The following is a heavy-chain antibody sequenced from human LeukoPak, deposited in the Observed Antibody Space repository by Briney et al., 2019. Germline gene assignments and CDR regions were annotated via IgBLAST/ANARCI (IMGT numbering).Heavy chain of an antibody. D-gene: IGHD3-16*01. V-gene: IGHV4-39*01. J-gene: IGHJ5*02. CDR3: ARGKPLLRLFDP. CDR2: MYYSGTT. CDR1: GGSISSSSYY. Sequence: SETLSLTCTVSGGSISSSSYYWGWIRQPPGQGLEWIGSMYYSGTTYYNPSLKSRVTISVDTSKNQFSLKLSSVTAADTAVYYCARGKPLLRLFDPWGQGTLVTVSS.